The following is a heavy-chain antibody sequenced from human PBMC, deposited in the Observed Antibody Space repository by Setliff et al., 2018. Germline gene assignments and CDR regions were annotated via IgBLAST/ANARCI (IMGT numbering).Heavy chain of an antibody. CDR1: GFTVTSNY. CDR2: IYTGGST. V-gene: IGHV3-53*01. Sequence: GGSLRLSCAASGFTVTSNYMSWVRQAPGKGLEWVSVIYTGGSTYYADSVKGRFTISRDNSKNTLYLQMNSLRAEDTAVYYCARSENCFSTHCSPYDYWGQGTLVTVSS. D-gene: IGHD2-2*01. CDR3: ARSENCFSTHCSPYDY. J-gene: IGHJ4*02.